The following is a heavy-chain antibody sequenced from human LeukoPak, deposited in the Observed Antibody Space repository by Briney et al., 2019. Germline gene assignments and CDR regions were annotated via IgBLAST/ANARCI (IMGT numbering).Heavy chain of an antibody. V-gene: IGHV1-18*01. CDR2: ISAYNGNT. CDR1: GYTFTSYG. CDR3: ARDLRGYGYGYVPYYYYYMDV. J-gene: IGHJ6*03. D-gene: IGHD5-18*01. Sequence: ASVKVSCKASGYTFTSYGISWVRQAPGQGLEWMGWISAYNGNTNYAQKLQGRVTMTTDTSTSTAYMELRSLRSDDTAVYYCARDLRGYGYGYVPYYYYYMDVWGKGTTVTISS.